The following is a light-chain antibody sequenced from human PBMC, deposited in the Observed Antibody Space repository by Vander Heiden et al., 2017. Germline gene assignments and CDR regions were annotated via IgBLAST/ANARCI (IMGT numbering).Light chain of an antibody. CDR1: SSNIGAGFD. J-gene: IGLJ1*01. Sequence: QSVLTQPPSVSGAPGPRVTISCTGSSSNIGAGFDVHWYQQLPGTAPKFLIYRNNNRASGVPARFSAAKSGTSASLAITGLQAEDEADYYCQSYDSSLTGDVFGTGTKVTVL. CDR2: RNN. V-gene: IGLV1-40*01. CDR3: QSYDSSLTGDV.